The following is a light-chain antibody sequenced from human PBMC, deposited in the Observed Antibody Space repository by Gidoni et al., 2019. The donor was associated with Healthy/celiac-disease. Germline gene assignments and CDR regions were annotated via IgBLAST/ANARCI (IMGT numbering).Light chain of an antibody. CDR2: WAS. CDR1: QSVLYSSNNKNY. J-gene: IGKJ1*01. V-gene: IGKV4-1*01. CDR3: QQYYSTPRT. Sequence: TVMTQSPDSLTVSLGERATINCKSSQSVLYSSNNKNYLALYQQKPGQPPKLLIYWASTRESGVPDRFSGSGSGTDFTLTISSLQAEDVAVYYCQQYYSTPRTFGQGTKVEIK.